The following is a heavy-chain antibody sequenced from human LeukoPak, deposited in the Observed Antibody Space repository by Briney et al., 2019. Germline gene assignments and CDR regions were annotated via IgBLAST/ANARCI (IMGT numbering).Heavy chain of an antibody. D-gene: IGHD3-10*01. J-gene: IGHJ3*02. CDR1: GFTFSSYS. CDR2: ISYDGSNT. CDR3: AKGVRITMVRGAFDI. Sequence: GGSLRLSCTASGFTFSSYSMNWVRQAPGKGLEWVALISYDGSNTYYTDSVKGRFTISRDNAKKSLYLQMNSLRAEDTALYYCAKGVRITMVRGAFDIWGQGTMVTVST. V-gene: IGHV3-30*18.